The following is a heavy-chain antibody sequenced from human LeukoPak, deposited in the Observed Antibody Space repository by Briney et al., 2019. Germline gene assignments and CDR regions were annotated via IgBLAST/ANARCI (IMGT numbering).Heavy chain of an antibody. CDR1: GFTFSSYG. CDR3: VKGPPVGSFYYSMDV. Sequence: PGGSLRLSCSASGFTFSSYGIHWVRQAPGKGLEYVSGISGTGGSTYYADSVKGRFTISRDNSKNTLCLQMSSLRTEDTAVYYCVKGPPVGSFYYSMDVWGKGTTVTVSS. J-gene: IGHJ6*04. D-gene: IGHD1-14*01. V-gene: IGHV3-64D*06. CDR2: ISGTGGST.